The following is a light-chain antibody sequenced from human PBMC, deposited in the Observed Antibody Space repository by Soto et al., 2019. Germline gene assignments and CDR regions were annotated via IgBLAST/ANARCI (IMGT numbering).Light chain of an antibody. V-gene: IGLV2-8*01. CDR3: SSYAGSTTVV. CDR2: EVS. Sequence: QSALTQPPSASGSPGQSVTISCTGSSSDVGGYTFVSWYQQHPGKAPKVMIFEVSKRPSGVPDRFSGSKSGNTASLTVSGLQAEDEADYYCSSYAGSTTVVFGGGTKLTVL. CDR1: SSDVGGYTF. J-gene: IGLJ2*01.